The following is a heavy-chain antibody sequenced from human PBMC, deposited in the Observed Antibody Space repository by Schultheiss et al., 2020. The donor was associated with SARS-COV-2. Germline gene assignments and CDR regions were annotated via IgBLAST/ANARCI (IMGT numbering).Heavy chain of an antibody. J-gene: IGHJ4*02. V-gene: IGHV3-30*02. CDR2: IWYDGSNK. CDR3: ATQHFDY. Sequence: GGSLRLSCAASGFTFSTYGMHWVRQAPGKGLEWVAVIWYDGSNKYYADSVKGRFTISRDNSKNTLYLQMNDLRTDDTAVYYCATQHFDYWGQGTLVTVSS. D-gene: IGHD2-2*01. CDR1: GFTFSTYG.